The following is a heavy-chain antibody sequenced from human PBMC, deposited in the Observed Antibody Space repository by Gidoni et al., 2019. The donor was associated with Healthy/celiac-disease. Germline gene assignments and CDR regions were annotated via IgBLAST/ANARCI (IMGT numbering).Heavy chain of an antibody. V-gene: IGHV4-34*01. CDR3: ASGRPPGY. Sequence: QVQLQQWGAGLLKPSETLSLTCAVYGGSFSGYYWSWIRQPPGKGLEWIGEINHSGSTNYNPSLKSRVTISVDTSKNQFSLKLSSVTAADTAVYYCASGRPPGYWGQGTLVTVSS. CDR2: INHSGST. CDR1: GGSFSGYY. J-gene: IGHJ4*02. D-gene: IGHD6-25*01.